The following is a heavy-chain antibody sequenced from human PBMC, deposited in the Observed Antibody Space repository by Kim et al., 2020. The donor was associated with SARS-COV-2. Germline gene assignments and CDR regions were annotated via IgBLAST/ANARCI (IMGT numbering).Heavy chain of an antibody. V-gene: IGHV4-34*01. CDR2: INHSGRT. D-gene: IGHD3-10*01. J-gene: IGHJ4*02. CDR3: ARRLSNTSGSGSNYCDL. Sequence: SETLSLTCAVYGGSFSGYYLSWIRQPPGKGLELIGEINHSGRTNYNPSLKSRVTISVDTSKNQFSLKLTSVTAADTAVYYCARRLSNTSGSGSNYCDLWGQATLVTVSS. CDR1: GGSFSGYY.